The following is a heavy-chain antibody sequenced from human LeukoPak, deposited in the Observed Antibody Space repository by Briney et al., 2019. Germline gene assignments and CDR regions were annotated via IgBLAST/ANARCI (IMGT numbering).Heavy chain of an antibody. CDR1: GYSFTSYW. Sequence: GGGLQISSKGSGYSFTSYWIGWVRRMPGKDLVGMGTIYPGDSDTRYSPSFQGHGTISADNYISTAYLQWSSLQTSDTAMYYRARQKIYLRESDPRYDSLDVWGKGTTVTVSS. V-gene: IGHV5-51*01. D-gene: IGHD3-10*01. CDR2: IYPGDSDT. J-gene: IGHJ6*03. CDR3: ARQKIYLRESDPRYDSLDV.